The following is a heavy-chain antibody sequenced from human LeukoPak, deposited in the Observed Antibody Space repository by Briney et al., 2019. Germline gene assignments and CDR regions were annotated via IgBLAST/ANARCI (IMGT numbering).Heavy chain of an antibody. CDR3: ARDIRTYSNYYYYYGMDV. V-gene: IGHV3-7*01. Sequence: GGSLRLSCAASGFTFSNYWMSWVRQAPGKGLEWVANIKQDGSEKHYVDSVKGRFTISRDNAKKSLYLQMNSLRAEDTAVYYCARDIRTYSNYYYYYGMDVWGQGTTVTVSS. CDR2: IKQDGSEK. J-gene: IGHJ6*02. D-gene: IGHD2-15*01. CDR1: GFTFSNYW.